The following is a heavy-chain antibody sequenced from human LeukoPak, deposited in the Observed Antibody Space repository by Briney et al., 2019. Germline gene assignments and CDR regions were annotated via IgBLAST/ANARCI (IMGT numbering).Heavy chain of an antibody. V-gene: IGHV3-23*01. CDR3: AKPYSDFWSGYYIGGEAFDY. D-gene: IGHD3-3*01. Sequence: GGSLRLSCAASGFTFSSYAMSWVCQAPGKGLEWVSAISGSGGSTYYADSVKGRFTISRDNSKNTLYLQMNSLRAEDTAVYYCAKPYSDFWSGYYIGGEAFDYWGQGTLVTVSS. CDR2: ISGSGGST. CDR1: GFTFSSYA. J-gene: IGHJ4*02.